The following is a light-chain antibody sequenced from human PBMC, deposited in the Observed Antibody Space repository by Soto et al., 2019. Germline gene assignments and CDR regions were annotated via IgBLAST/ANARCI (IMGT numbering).Light chain of an antibody. V-gene: IGKV3-20*01. CDR1: QSITSRH. CDR2: PTF. Sequence: EIVLTQSPGTLSLSPGERVTLSCRASQSITSRHLAWYQQKPGQTPRLLLSPTFNRATTIPNRFSGSGSGTAFTLTISRLEAEDFAVYFCHQFSTPPYTFRGGTKLEI. J-gene: IGKJ4*01. CDR3: HQFSTPPYT.